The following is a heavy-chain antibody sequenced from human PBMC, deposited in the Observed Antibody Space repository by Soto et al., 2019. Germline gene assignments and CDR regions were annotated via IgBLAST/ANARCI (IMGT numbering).Heavy chain of an antibody. V-gene: IGHV1-2*02. J-gene: IGHJ6*02. CDR1: GYTFTGYY. CDR2: INPNSGGT. CDR3: ARYLLLWFGELPYYYGMDV. D-gene: IGHD3-10*01. Sequence: GASVKVSCKSSGYTFTGYYMHWVRQAPGQGLEWMGWINPNSGGTNYAQKFQGRVTMTRDTSISTAYMELSRLRSDDTAVYYCARYLLLWFGELPYYYGMDVWGQGTTVTVSS.